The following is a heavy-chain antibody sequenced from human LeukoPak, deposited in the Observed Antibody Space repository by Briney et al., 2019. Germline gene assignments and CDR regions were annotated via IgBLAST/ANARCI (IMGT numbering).Heavy chain of an antibody. Sequence: PSETLSLTCTVSGGSISNYHWNWIRQPPGKGLEWLGYIYYSGNTDYNPSLKSPVTISVDTSKNQFALRVSSVTAAGTAVYYCARGPPLDYWGQGTLVTVSS. CDR2: IYYSGNT. V-gene: IGHV4-59*01. CDR3: ARGPPLDY. J-gene: IGHJ4*02. CDR1: GGSISNYH.